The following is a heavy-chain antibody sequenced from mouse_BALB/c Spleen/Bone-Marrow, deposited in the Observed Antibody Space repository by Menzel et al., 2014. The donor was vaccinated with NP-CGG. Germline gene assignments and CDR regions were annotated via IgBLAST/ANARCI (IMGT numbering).Heavy chain of an antibody. Sequence: EVKLVESGPELVKPGASVKMSCKASGYTFTRYVIHWVRQKPGQGLDRIGYINPYNEGSKYNEKFKGEATLTSDKSSHTAYMELSSLTSDDSAVYYCARERDYGDYFDYWGQGTTLTVSS. D-gene: IGHD1-1*01. CDR1: GYTFTRYV. CDR2: INPYNEGS. V-gene: IGHV1-14*01. CDR3: ARERDYGDYFDY. J-gene: IGHJ2*01.